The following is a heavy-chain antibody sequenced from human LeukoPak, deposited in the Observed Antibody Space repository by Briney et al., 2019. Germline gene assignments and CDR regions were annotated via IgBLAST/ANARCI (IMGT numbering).Heavy chain of an antibody. CDR3: AGGYTSTWPPFDY. CDR1: GFTFDDNG. CDR2: INWNGGST. Sequence: GGSLRLSCAASGFTFDDNGMSWVRQAPGKGLEWVSDINWNGGSTGYADSVKGRFTISRDNAKNSLYLQMSSLRAEDTAVYYCAGGYTSTWPPFDYWGQGTLVTVSS. V-gene: IGHV3-20*04. D-gene: IGHD6-13*01. J-gene: IGHJ4*02.